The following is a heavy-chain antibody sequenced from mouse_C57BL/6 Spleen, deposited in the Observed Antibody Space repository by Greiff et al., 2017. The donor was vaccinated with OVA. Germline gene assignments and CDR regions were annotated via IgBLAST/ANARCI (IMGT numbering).Heavy chain of an antibody. CDR3: ARLFITTVVGYFDV. J-gene: IGHJ1*03. V-gene: IGHV5-12*01. D-gene: IGHD1-1*01. CDR2: ISNGGGST. CDR1: GFTFSDYY. Sequence: EVQRVESGGGLVQPGGSLKLSCAASGFTFSDYYMSWVRQTPEKRLEWVAYISNGGGSTYYPDTVKGRFTISRDNAKNTLYLQMSRLKSEDTAMYYCARLFITTVVGYFDVWGTGTTVTVSS.